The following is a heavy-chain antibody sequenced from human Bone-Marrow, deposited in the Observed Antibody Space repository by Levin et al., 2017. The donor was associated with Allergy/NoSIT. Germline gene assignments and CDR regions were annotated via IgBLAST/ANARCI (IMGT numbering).Heavy chain of an antibody. CDR1: GGSISSYY. CDR3: AREGVWRSGGSRGLDY. CDR2: IYYSGST. V-gene: IGHV4-59*01. Sequence: SQTLSLPCTVSGGSISSYYWSWIRQPPGKGLEWIGYIYYSGSTNYNPSLNSRVTISVDTSKNQFSLILSSVTAADTAVYYGAREGVWRSGGSRGLDYWGQGTLVTVSS. J-gene: IGHJ4*02. D-gene: IGHD2-15*01.